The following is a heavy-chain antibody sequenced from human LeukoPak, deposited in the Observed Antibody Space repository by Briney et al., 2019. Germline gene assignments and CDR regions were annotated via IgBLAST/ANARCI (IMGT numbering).Heavy chain of an antibody. Sequence: GGSLRLSCAASGFTFSSYSMNWVRQAPGKGLEWVAVISYDGSNKYYADSVKGRFTISRDNSKNTLYLQMNSLRAEDTAVYYCAKDYYYGSGSPDYWGQGTLVTVSS. J-gene: IGHJ4*02. D-gene: IGHD3-10*01. CDR3: AKDYYYGSGSPDY. CDR1: GFTFSSYS. V-gene: IGHV3-30*18. CDR2: ISYDGSNK.